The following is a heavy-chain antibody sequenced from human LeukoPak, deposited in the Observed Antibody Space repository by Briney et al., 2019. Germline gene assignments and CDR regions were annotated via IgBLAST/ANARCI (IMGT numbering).Heavy chain of an antibody. CDR3: AKDGSGYYYDRSGYSDFDY. CDR1: GFTFSSYA. CDR2: ISGSGGST. V-gene: IGHV3-23*01. Sequence: GGSLRLSCAASGFTFSSYAMSWVRQAPGKGLEWVSAISGSGGSTYYADSGKGRFTISRDNSKNTLYLQMNSLRAEDTAVYYCAKDGSGYYYDRSGYSDFDYWGQGTLVTVSS. D-gene: IGHD3-22*01. J-gene: IGHJ4*02.